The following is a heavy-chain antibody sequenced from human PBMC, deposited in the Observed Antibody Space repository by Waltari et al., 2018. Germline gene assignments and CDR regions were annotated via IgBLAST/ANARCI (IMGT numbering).Heavy chain of an antibody. Sequence: QVQLVQSGAEVKKPGSAVKVSCKASGGTFSSYTISWVRQAPGQGLEWMGSIIPNLGIANYAQKFQGRVTITADKSTSTAYMELSSLRSEDTAVYYCARGTYGRLYGMDVWGQGTTVTVSS. CDR2: IIPNLGIA. CDR1: GGTFSSYT. J-gene: IGHJ6*02. CDR3: ARGTYGRLYGMDV. V-gene: IGHV1-69*02. D-gene: IGHD1-1*01.